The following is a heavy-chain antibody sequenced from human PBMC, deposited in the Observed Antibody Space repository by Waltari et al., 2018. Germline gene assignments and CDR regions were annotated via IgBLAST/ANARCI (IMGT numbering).Heavy chain of an antibody. CDR2: INHSRST. D-gene: IGHD3-10*01. V-gene: IGHV4-34*01. CDR3: ASWVTMVRGTPQSFDY. CDR1: GGSFSGYY. J-gene: IGHJ4*02. Sequence: QVQLQQWGAGLLKPSETLSLTCAVYGGSFSGYYWSWIRQPPGQGLEWIGEINHSRSTKYNTSLKSRVTISVDTSKNQFSLKLSSVTAADTAVYYCASWVTMVRGTPQSFDYWGQGTLVTVSS.